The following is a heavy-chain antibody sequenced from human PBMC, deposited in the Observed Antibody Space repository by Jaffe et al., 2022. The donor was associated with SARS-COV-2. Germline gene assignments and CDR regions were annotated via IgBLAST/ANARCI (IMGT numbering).Heavy chain of an antibody. J-gene: IGHJ5*02. D-gene: IGHD3-3*01. CDR2: ISGSGGST. Sequence: EVQLLESGGGLVQPGGSLRLSCAASGFTFSSYAMSWVRQAPGKGLEWVSAISGSGGSTYYADSVKGRFTISRDNSKNTLYLQMNSLRAEDTAVYYCAKDGAYAITIFPNWFDPWGQGTLVTVSS. CDR3: AKDGAYAITIFPNWFDP. V-gene: IGHV3-23*01. CDR1: GFTFSSYA.